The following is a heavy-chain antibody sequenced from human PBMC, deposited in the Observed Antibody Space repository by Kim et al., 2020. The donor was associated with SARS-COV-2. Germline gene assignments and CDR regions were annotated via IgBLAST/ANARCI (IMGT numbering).Heavy chain of an antibody. D-gene: IGHD6-13*01. V-gene: IGHV3-15*03. J-gene: IGHJ4*02. CDR3: CRTIAQPGEAY. Sequence: GGSLRLSCAASGFTFSNSWMSWVRQAPGKGLEWVGLIKSNAKDENTDSSVPVRCTITISRAESTKSVQLKMNSLKSEDASVYYCCRTIAQPGEAYWGQG. CDR2: IKSNAKDENT. CDR1: GFTFSNSW.